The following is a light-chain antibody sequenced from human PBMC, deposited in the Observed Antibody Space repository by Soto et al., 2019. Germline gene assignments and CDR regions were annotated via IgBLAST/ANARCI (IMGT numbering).Light chain of an antibody. V-gene: IGLV6-57*03. Sequence: NFMLTQPHSVSESPGKTVTISCTRSSGSIASNYVQWYQQRPGSAPTTVIYEDNQRPSGVPDRFSGSIDSSSNSASLTISGLKTEDEADYYCQSYDSSNVVFGGVTKLPVL. CDR3: QSYDSSNVV. CDR2: EDN. J-gene: IGLJ2*01. CDR1: SGSIASNY.